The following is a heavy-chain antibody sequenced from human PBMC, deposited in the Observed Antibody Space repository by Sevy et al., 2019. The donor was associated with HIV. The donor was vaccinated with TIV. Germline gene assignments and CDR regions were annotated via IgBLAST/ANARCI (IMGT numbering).Heavy chain of an antibody. CDR1: GESVSSSY. CDR2: VYHSGGT. D-gene: IGHD5-12*01. V-gene: IGHV4-34*01. Sequence: SETLSLTCAVYGESVSSSYWTWIRQPPGGGLDWVGEVYHSGGTSYNPSLKSRATVSLDTSKRQFSLKLNSVTAADTAVYFCARGRSPKRLPRLYSGYDHMTAHFFDYWCQGALVTVSS. CDR3: ARGRSPKRLPRLYSGYDHMTAHFFDY. J-gene: IGHJ4*02.